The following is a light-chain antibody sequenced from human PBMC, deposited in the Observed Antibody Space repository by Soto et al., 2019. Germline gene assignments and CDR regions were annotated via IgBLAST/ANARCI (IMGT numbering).Light chain of an antibody. CDR3: QQYGTSPYT. Sequence: EVVMTQSPGTLSLSPGERATLSCRASQSVSTTYLMWYQQKPGQAPRLLIYGASSRATGILDRFSGSGSGTDFTLTISRLEPEDFAVYYCQQYGTSPYTFGQGTKLEIK. J-gene: IGKJ2*01. V-gene: IGKV3-20*01. CDR2: GAS. CDR1: QSVSTTY.